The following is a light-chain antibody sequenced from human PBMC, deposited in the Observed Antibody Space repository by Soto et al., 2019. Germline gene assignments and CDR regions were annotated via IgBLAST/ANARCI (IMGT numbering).Light chain of an antibody. CDR2: EVT. J-gene: IGLJ7*01. CDR1: SSDVGYYDY. CDR3: SSYAGSNNFV. V-gene: IGLV2-8*01. Sequence: QSALTQPPSASGFPGQSVTISCTGTSSDVGYYDYVSWYQQHPGKAPKLVIYEVTKRPSGVPDRVSASKSGNTASLTVSGLRAEDEADYYCSSYAGSNNFVFGSGTQPTVL.